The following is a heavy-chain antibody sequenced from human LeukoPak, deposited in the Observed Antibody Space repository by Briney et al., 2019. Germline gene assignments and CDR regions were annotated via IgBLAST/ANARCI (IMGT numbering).Heavy chain of an antibody. J-gene: IGHJ4*02. D-gene: IGHD2-21*01. CDR3: AKANCGSECYYYLDS. Sequence: GGSLRLSCAASGFXFSSYAFSWVRQAPGKGLKRVSGISGSGGNTYYADSVKGRFTISRDNSKSTLYLQTSSLRAEDTAVYYCAKANCGSECYYYLDSWGQGILVTVSS. CDR1: GFXFSSYA. V-gene: IGHV3-23*01. CDR2: ISGSGGNT.